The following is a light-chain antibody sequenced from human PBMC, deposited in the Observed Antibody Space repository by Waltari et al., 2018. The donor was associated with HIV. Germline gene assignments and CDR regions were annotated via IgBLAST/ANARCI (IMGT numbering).Light chain of an antibody. J-gene: IGKJ3*01. V-gene: IGKV1-5*03. CDR2: KAS. Sequence: DIRMTQSPSTLSASVGDRVTITCRASQNINSWLAWYQQRPGKAPRLLIHKASNLEFGVPSRVSGGGSGTEFNLTIDSLQPEDFATYYCQQYNIDFYTFGQGTKV. CDR1: QNINSW. CDR3: QQYNIDFYT.